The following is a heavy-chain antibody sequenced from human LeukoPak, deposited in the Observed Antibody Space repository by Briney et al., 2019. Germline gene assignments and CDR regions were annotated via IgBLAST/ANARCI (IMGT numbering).Heavy chain of an antibody. V-gene: IGHV1-2*02. Sequence: GASVNLSCTASVYTVTGYYMHWVRQAPRPGLEWMGWINPNSGGTNYAEKFQHRVTMTRDTSISTAYMELSRLRSDDTAVYYCARGIKQQPTGVWGQGTLVTVSS. CDR2: INPNSGGT. D-gene: IGHD6-13*01. J-gene: IGHJ4*02. CDR3: ARGIKQQPTGV. CDR1: VYTVTGYY.